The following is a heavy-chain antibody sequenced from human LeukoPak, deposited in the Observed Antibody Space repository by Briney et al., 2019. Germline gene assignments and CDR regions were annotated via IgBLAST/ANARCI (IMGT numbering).Heavy chain of an antibody. CDR1: GGTFSSYA. D-gene: IGHD2-2*01. J-gene: IGHJ3*02. V-gene: IGHV1-69*13. CDR2: IIPIFGTA. Sequence: GASVKVSCKASGGTFSSYAISWVRQAPGQGLEWMGGIIPIFGTANYAQKFQGRVTITADESTSTAYMELSSLRSEDTAVYYRAKSRLYCSSTSCSGDAFDIWGQGTMVTVSS. CDR3: AKSRLYCSSTSCSGDAFDI.